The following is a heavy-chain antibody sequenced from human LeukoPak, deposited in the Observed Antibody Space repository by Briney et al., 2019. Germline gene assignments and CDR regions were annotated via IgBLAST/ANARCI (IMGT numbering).Heavy chain of an antibody. D-gene: IGHD5-18*01. V-gene: IGHV1-24*01. CDR1: GHTLSEPS. Sequence: ASVKVSCKVSGHTLSEPSIYWVQQAPGKGLEWMGGFDPEDGETIYAQKFQGRVTMTEDTSTDTAYMELSSLRSEDTAVYYCATGFGYNSGDRDYWGQGTLVTVSS. CDR2: FDPEDGET. J-gene: IGHJ4*02. CDR3: ATGFGYNSGDRDY.